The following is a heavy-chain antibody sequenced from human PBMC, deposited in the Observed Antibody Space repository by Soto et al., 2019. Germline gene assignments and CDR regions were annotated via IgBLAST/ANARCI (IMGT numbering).Heavy chain of an antibody. D-gene: IGHD2-8*01. CDR1: GYIFTAYY. CDR2: VNTYNGHT. V-gene: IGHV1-18*04. Sequence: QAQLVQSGPEVQKPGASVKVSCKASGYIFTAYYIGWARQAPGQGLEWMGWVNTYNGHTGYAQKFQGRVTMTTETTTSTAYIELRDLGTDDTAVYYWKREQRNSNGAEDSWGQGTLVTVSS. J-gene: IGHJ4*02. CDR3: KREQRNSNGAEDS.